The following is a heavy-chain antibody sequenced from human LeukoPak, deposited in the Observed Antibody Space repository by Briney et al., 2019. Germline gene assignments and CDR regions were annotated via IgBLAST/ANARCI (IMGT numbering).Heavy chain of an antibody. CDR2: IYTSGST. CDR1: GGSISSGSYY. J-gene: IGHJ4*02. Sequence: PSETLSLTCTVSGGSISSGSYYWSWIRQPAGKGLEWIGRIYTSGSTNYNPSLKSRVTISVDTSKNQFSLKLSSVTAADTAVYYCARDHSLFRGVIGFDYWGQGTLVTASS. CDR3: ARDHSLFRGVIGFDY. D-gene: IGHD3-10*01. V-gene: IGHV4-61*02.